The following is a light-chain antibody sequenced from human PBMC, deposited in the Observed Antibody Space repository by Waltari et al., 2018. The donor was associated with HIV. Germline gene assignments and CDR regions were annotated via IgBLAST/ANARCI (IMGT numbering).Light chain of an antibody. J-gene: IGKJ2*01. V-gene: IGKV1-39*01. CDR1: ANIATY. CDR3: QQSYITPCA. Sequence: DIQMTQSPSSLSASVGDTVTITCRASANIATYLNWYHHKSGAAPKLLIYGASSLQNAVPSRFSGSGFGTHCSLTITSLQADDFGTYYCQQSYITPCAFGQGTKLEV. CDR2: GAS.